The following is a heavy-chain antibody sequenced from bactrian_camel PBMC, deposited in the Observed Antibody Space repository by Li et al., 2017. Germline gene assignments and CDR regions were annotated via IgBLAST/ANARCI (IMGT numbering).Heavy chain of an antibody. CDR3: AVGYGGRNDFCSPDY. CDR1: SQSRYC. Sequence: HVQLVESGGGSVQAGGSLRLSCEYSQSRYCMGWFRQGPGKEREGVASILGDGRTTYGDSVKGRFTITRDNARNTLRLKMNFLKPEDTAMYYCAVGYGGRNDFCSPDYWGQGTQVTVS. CDR2: ILGDGRTT. V-gene: IGHV3S6*01. J-gene: IGHJ4*01. D-gene: IGHD6*01.